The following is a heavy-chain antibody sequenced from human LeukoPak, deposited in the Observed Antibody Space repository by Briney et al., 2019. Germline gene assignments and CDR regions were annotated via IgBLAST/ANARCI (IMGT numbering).Heavy chain of an antibody. Sequence: GASVKVSCKASGYTFTGYYMHWVRQAPGQGLEWMGRINPNSGSTNYAQKFQGRVTMTRDTSISTAYMELSRLRSDDTAVYYCARREHLGSFDYWGQGTLVTVSS. J-gene: IGHJ4*02. CDR2: INPNSGST. V-gene: IGHV1-2*06. D-gene: IGHD3-3*02. CDR3: ARREHLGSFDY. CDR1: GYTFTGYY.